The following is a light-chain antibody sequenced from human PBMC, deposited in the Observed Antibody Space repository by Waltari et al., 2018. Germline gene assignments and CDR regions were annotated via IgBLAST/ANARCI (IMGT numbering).Light chain of an antibody. J-gene: IGKJ2*01. CDR3: QQYGSSPHT. Sequence: EIVLTQSPGTLSLSPGERATVSCSASQSVSGNSLAWYQHKLGQTPRLLIYGASSWATGIPDRFTGSGSGTDFTLTISSLEPEDFAVYYCQQYGSSPHTFGQGTKLE. CDR2: GAS. CDR1: QSVSGNS. V-gene: IGKV3-20*01.